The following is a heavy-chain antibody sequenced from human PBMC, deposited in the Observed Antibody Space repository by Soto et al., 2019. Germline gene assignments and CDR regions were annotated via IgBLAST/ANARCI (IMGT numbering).Heavy chain of an antibody. V-gene: IGHV4-59*01. J-gene: IGHJ4*02. CDR1: GGSIRSYY. CDR3: ARVSRRYSYGYPPDFDY. CDR2: IYYSGNT. D-gene: IGHD5-18*01. Sequence: SETLSLTCSVSGGSIRSYYWSWIRQAPGKGLEWIGYIYYSGNTDYNPSLKSRVTISVDTSENQFSLKLSSVTAADTAVYYCARVSRRYSYGYPPDFDYWGQGALVTVSS.